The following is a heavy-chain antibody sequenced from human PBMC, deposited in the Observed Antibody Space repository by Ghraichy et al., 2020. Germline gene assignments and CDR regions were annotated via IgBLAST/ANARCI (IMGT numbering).Heavy chain of an antibody. CDR2: ISSSGGST. J-gene: IGHJ4*02. CDR3: TKERPTTTAWDY. CDR1: GFTFTTYV. V-gene: IGHV3-23*01. Sequence: GESLNISCAASGFTFTTYVMSWVRQAPGKGPEWVSSISSSGGSTYYADSVKGRFTISRDNSKNTLYLQMNSLRADDTAVYYCTKERPTTTAWDYWGQGTLVAVSS. D-gene: IGHD4-17*01.